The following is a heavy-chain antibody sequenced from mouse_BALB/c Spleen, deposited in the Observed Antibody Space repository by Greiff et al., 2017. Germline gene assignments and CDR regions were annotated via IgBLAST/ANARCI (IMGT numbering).Heavy chain of an antibody. D-gene: IGHD1-2*01. CDR2: IDPSDSYT. V-gene: IGHV1-69*02. Sequence: VQLQQPGAELVKPGASVKLSCKASGYTFTSYWMHWVKQRPGQGLEWIGEIDPSDSYTNYNQKFKGKATLTVDKSSSTAYMQLSSLTSEDSAVYYCARGWLREGDYAMDYWGQGTSVTVSS. J-gene: IGHJ4*01. CDR1: GYTFTSYW. CDR3: ARGWLREGDYAMDY.